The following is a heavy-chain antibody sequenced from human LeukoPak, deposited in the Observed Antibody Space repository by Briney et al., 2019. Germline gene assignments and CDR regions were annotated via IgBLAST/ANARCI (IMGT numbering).Heavy chain of an antibody. Sequence: SQTLSLTCAISGDSVSSNSAAWTWIRQSPSRGLEWLGRTYYRSKWYNDYALSVKSRITINPDTSKNQFSLQLNSVTPEDTAVYYCARARYCSGGSCYLGMDVWDQGTTVTVSS. CDR2: TYYRSKWYN. CDR1: GDSVSSNSAA. CDR3: ARARYCSGGSCYLGMDV. D-gene: IGHD2-15*01. J-gene: IGHJ6*02. V-gene: IGHV6-1*01.